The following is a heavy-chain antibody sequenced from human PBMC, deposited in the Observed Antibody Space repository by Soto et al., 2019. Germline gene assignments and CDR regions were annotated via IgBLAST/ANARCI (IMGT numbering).Heavy chain of an antibody. CDR2: ISYDGSNK. V-gene: IGHV3-30-3*01. D-gene: IGHD3-3*01. CDR3: ARVGPQLRFLEWFHAYYYYGMDV. Sequence: GGSLRLSCAASGFTFSSYAIHWVRQAPGKGLEWVAVISYDGSNKYYADSVKGRFTISRDNSKNTLYLQMNSLRAEDTAVYYCARVGPQLRFLEWFHAYYYYGMDVWGQGTTVTVSS. CDR1: GFTFSSYA. J-gene: IGHJ6*02.